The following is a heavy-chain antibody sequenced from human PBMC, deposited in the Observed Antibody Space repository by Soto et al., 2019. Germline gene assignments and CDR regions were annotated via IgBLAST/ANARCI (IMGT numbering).Heavy chain of an antibody. D-gene: IGHD5-12*01. CDR2: IIPSGGST. Sequence: ASVKVSCKASGYTFTSYYMHWVRQAPGQGLEWMGIIIPSGGSTSYAQKFQGRVTITGDTSTSTAYMELSSLRSEDTAVYYCARLRETGAATIPYYYYMDVWGKGTTVTVSS. CDR1: GYTFTSYY. V-gene: IGHV1-46*01. CDR3: ARLRETGAATIPYYYYMDV. J-gene: IGHJ6*03.